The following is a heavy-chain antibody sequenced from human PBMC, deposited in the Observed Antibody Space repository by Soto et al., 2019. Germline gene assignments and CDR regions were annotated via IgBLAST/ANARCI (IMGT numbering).Heavy chain of an antibody. CDR1: GFTFSSYS. J-gene: IGHJ4*02. V-gene: IGHV3-21*01. D-gene: IGHD3-9*01. Sequence: GGSLRLSCAASGFTFSSYSMNWVRQAPGKGLEWVSSISSSSSYIYYADSVKGRFTISRDNAKNSLYLQMNSLRAEDTAVYYCARDPQSYYDILTGYPTSLPTNWGQGTLVTVSS. CDR2: ISSSSSYI. CDR3: ARDPQSYYDILTGYPTSLPTN.